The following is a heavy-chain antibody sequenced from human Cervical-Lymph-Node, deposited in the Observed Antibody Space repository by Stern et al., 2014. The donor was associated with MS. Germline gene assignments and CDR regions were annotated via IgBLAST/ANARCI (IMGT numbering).Heavy chain of an antibody. J-gene: IGHJ4*02. D-gene: IGHD2-2*01. CDR2: INTKTGNS. Sequence: MQLVESGSELKKPGASVKVSCKASGYTFARNALNWVRQAPGQRLEWMGWINTKTGNSTYAQGFRGRFVFSLDTSVSTAYLQISSLKAEDTAIYYCARVKPAAILDYWGQGTLVTVSS. V-gene: IGHV7-4-1*02. CDR3: ARVKPAAILDY. CDR1: GYTFARNA.